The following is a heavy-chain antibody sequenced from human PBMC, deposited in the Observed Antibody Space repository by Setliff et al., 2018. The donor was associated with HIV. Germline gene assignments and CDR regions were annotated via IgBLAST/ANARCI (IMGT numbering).Heavy chain of an antibody. V-gene: IGHV3-48*04. CDR3: ARIKWAAAGPLFDL. D-gene: IGHD6-13*01. CDR2: IDGYSNNI. Sequence: PGGSLRLSCAASGLTFSSDSMNWVRQTPGKGLEWISYIDGYSNNIYYVDSVKGRFTISRDNSRNSLYLQMNSLRAEDTAVYYCARIKWAAAGPLFDLWGQGTQVTVSS. CDR1: GLTFSSDS. J-gene: IGHJ4*02.